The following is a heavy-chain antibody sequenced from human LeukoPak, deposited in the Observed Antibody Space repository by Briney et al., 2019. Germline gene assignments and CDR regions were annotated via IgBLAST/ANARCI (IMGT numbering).Heavy chain of an antibody. D-gene: IGHD6-19*01. CDR2: ISSSSSYI. CDR3: AIDRYSSGWYTFDY. V-gene: IGHV3-21*01. CDR1: GFTFSNFG. Sequence: AGGSLRLSCAASGFTFSNFGINWVRQAPGQGLEWVSSISSSSSYISYADSVKGRFTISRDNAKNSLDLQMNSLRAEDTAVYYCAIDRYSSGWYTFDYWGQGTLVTVSS. J-gene: IGHJ4*02.